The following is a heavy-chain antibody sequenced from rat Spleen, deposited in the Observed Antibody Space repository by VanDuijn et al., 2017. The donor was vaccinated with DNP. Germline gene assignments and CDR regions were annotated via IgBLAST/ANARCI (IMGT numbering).Heavy chain of an antibody. CDR1: GFTFSNYG. J-gene: IGHJ2*01. V-gene: IGHV5S23*01. D-gene: IGHD1-11*01. Sequence: EVQLVESGGGLVQPGRSLKLSCEASGFTFSNYGMAWVRQAPTKGLELVAYISYFGDNTYSGDSVKGRFTISRDNAKSTLYLQMNSLRSEDMATYYCARHGRRVFDYWGQGVMVTVSS. CDR3: ARHGRRVFDY. CDR2: ISYFGDNT.